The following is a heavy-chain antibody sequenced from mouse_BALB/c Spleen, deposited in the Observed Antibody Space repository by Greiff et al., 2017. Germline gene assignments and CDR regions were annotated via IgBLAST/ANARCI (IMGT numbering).Heavy chain of an antibody. Sequence: EVKLQESGPGLVKPSQSLSLTCSVTGYSITSGYYWNWIRQFPGNKLEWMGYISYDGSNNYNPSLKNRISITRDTSKNQFFLKLNSVTTEDTATYYCASFYYGNPYAMDYWGQGTSVTVSS. CDR3: ASFYYGNPYAMDY. CDR1: GYSITSGYY. D-gene: IGHD2-1*01. J-gene: IGHJ4*01. CDR2: ISYDGSN. V-gene: IGHV3-6*02.